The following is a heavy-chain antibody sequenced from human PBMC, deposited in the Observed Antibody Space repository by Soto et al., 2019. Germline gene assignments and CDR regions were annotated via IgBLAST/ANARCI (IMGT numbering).Heavy chain of an antibody. CDR1: GYTLTELS. CDR2: FDPEDGET. J-gene: IGHJ5*02. Sequence: GASVKVSCKVSGYTLTELSMHWVRQAPGKGLEWMGGFDPEDGETIYAQKFQGRVTMTEDTSTDTAYMELSSLRSEDTAVYYCATDRGYSSSWSNWFDPWGQGTLVTVSS. V-gene: IGHV1-24*01. CDR3: ATDRGYSSSWSNWFDP. D-gene: IGHD6-13*01.